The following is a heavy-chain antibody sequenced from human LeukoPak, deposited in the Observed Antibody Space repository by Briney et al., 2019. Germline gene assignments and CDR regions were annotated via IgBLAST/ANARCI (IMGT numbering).Heavy chain of an antibody. CDR3: ARFGDILTGYYFDY. Sequence: SETLSHTCAVYGGSFSGYYWSWIRQPPGKGLEWIGEINHSGSTNYNPSLKSRVTISVDTSKNQFSLKLSSVTAADTAVYYCARFGDILTGYYFDYWGQGTLVTVSS. D-gene: IGHD3-9*01. CDR1: GGSFSGYY. J-gene: IGHJ4*02. V-gene: IGHV4-34*01. CDR2: INHSGST.